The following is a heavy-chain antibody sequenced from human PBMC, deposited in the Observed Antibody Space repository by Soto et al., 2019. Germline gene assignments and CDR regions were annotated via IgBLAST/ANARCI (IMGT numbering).Heavy chain of an antibody. D-gene: IGHD3-3*01. CDR3: AREGTYYDFWSGYYPYYYYYGMDV. J-gene: IGHJ6*02. CDR1: GFTFSSYR. V-gene: IGHV3-21*01. CDR2: ISSSSSYI. Sequence: GGSLRLSCAASGFTFSSYRMNCVRQAPGKGLEWFSSISSSSSYIYYADSVKGRFTISRDNDKNSLYLQMNSLRAEDTAVYYCAREGTYYDFWSGYYPYYYYYGMDVWGQGTTVTVSS.